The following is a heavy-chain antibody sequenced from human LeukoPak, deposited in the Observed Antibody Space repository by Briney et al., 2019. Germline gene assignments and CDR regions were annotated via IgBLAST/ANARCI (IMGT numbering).Heavy chain of an antibody. CDR3: AREDILTGFDY. J-gene: IGHJ4*02. Sequence: GGSLRLSCAASGFTVSSNYMSWVRQAPGKGLEWVSVIYSGGSTYYADSVKGRFTISRDNSKNTLYLQMNSLRAEDTAVYYCAREDILTGFDYWAQGPLVTVSS. CDR1: GFTVSSNY. D-gene: IGHD3-9*01. CDR2: IYSGGST. V-gene: IGHV3-53*01.